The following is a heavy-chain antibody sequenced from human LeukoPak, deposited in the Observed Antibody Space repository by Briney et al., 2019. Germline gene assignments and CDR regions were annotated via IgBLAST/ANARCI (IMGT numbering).Heavy chain of an antibody. V-gene: IGHV1-8*01. CDR2: MNPNSGNT. D-gene: IGHD3-16*01. Sequence: GASVKVSCKASGHTFTSYDINWVRQATGQGLEWMGWMNPNSGNTGYAQKFQGRVTMTRNTSISTAYMELSSLRPEDTAVCYCVRGRYDYVWGSYPYWGQGTLVTVSS. CDR3: VRGRYDYVWGSYPY. J-gene: IGHJ4*02. CDR1: GHTFTSYD.